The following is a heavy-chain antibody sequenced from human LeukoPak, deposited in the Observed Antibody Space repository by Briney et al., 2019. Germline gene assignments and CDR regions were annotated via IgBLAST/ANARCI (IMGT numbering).Heavy chain of an antibody. Sequence: PGGSLRLSCAVSGFTFSSYWMHWVRQAPGKGLVWVSHIKTDGSTTAYADSVKGRFTISRDNSKNTLYLQMNSLRAEDTAVYYCAKDCSGGSCYGAFDIWGQGTMVTVSS. D-gene: IGHD2-15*01. J-gene: IGHJ3*02. CDR3: AKDCSGGSCYGAFDI. V-gene: IGHV3-74*01. CDR1: GFTFSSYW. CDR2: IKTDGSTT.